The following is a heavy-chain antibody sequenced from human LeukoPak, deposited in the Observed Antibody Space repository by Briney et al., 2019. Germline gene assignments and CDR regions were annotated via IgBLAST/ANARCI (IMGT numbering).Heavy chain of an antibody. CDR2: LNPNSGNT. D-gene: IGHD6-13*01. J-gene: IGHJ5*02. Sequence: ASVKVSCKTSGYTFINYDINWVRQASGQGLEWMGWLNPNSGNTGYAQKFRGRVTITSSPSTSTAFMELGSLTSEDTAVYYCARRGTSAAARRFDPWGQGTLVTVSS. CDR3: ARRGTSAAARRFDP. V-gene: IGHV1-8*01. CDR1: GYTFINYD.